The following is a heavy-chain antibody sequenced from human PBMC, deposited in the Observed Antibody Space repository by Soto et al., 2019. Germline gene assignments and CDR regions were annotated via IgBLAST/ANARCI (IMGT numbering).Heavy chain of an antibody. CDR3: ARAESLNWNYNWFDP. Sequence: SETLSLTCTVSGGSISSSSYYWGWIRQPPGKGLEWIGSIYYSGSTYYNPSLKSRVTISVDTSKNQFSLKLSSVTAADTAVYYCARAESLNWNYNWFDPWGQGTLVTVSS. V-gene: IGHV4-39*01. CDR2: IYYSGST. CDR1: GGSISSSSYY. J-gene: IGHJ5*02. D-gene: IGHD1-20*01.